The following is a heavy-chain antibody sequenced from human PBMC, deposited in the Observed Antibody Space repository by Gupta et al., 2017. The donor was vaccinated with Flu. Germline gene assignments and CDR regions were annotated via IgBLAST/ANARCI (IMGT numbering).Heavy chain of an antibody. D-gene: IGHD3-22*01. CDR2: IYYSGST. J-gene: IGHJ4*02. CDR1: GVSFSRGGYY. V-gene: IGHV4-31*03. Sequence: QVQLQESGPGLVKPSQTLSLNCTLSGVSFSRGGYYWSWIRQHPGKGLEWIGYIYYSGSTYYNPSLKSRVTISVDTSKNQFSLKLSSVTAADTAVYYCARAVYDSSGYYRIDYWGQGTLVTVSS. CDR3: ARAVYDSSGYYRIDY.